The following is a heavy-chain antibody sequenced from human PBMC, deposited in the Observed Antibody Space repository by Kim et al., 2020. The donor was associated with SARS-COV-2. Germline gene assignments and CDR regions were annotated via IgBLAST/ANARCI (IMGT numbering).Heavy chain of an antibody. J-gene: IGHJ4*02. D-gene: IGHD1-26*01. V-gene: IGHV3-53*04. CDR2: IYSGART. Sequence: GGSLRLSCAASGVTVSSNFMTWVRQAPGKGLEWVSFIYSGARTTYADSLKGRFTISRHNAKNTVYLLMNRLRPEDTAVYYCASSRYYGSNLSFDYWGQGTLATVSS. CDR1: GVTVSSNF. CDR3: ASSRYYGSNLSFDY.